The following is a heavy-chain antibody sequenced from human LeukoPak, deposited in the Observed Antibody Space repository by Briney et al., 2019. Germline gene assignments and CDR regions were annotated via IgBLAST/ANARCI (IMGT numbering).Heavy chain of an antibody. Sequence: ASVKVSCKASRYTFTSYYMHWVRQAPGQGLEWMGIINPSGGSTSYAQKFQGRVTMTRDTSTSTVYMELSSLRSEDTAVYYCAREGRITMVLDPWGQGTLVTVCS. D-gene: IGHD3-10*01. CDR3: AREGRITMVLDP. CDR2: INPSGGST. J-gene: IGHJ5*02. V-gene: IGHV1-46*01. CDR1: RYTFTSYY.